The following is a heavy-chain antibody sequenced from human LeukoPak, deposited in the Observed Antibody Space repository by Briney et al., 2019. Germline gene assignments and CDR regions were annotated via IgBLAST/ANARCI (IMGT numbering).Heavy chain of an antibody. CDR2: IYDSGST. J-gene: IGHJ6*02. CDR1: GGSISGYY. D-gene: IGHD3-3*01. CDR3: ARVGGTNFYYYGLDV. Sequence: SEALSLTCAVSGGSISGYYWSWIRQPPGKGLEWIGYIYDSGSTNYNPSLKSRVTISVDTSKNQFSLKLNSVTAADTAVYYCARVGGTNFYYYGLDVWGQGTTVTVSS. V-gene: IGHV4-59*01.